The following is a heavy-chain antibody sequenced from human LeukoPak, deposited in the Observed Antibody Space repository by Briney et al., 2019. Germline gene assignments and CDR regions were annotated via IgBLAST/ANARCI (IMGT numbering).Heavy chain of an antibody. CDR2: IRYDGSNK. J-gene: IGHJ4*02. D-gene: IGHD3-3*01. Sequence: PGGSLRLSCAASGFTFSSYGMHWVRQAPGKGLEWVAFIRYDGSNKYYADSVKGRFTISRDNSKNTLYLQMNSLRAEDTAVYYCAKEMGGNDFWSGYYYSSTQLSNFDYWGQGTLVTVSS. CDR1: GFTFSSYG. CDR3: AKEMGGNDFWSGYYYSSTQLSNFDY. V-gene: IGHV3-30*02.